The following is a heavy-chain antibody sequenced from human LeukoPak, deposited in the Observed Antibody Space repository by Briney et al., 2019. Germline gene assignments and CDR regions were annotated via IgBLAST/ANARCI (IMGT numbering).Heavy chain of an antibody. D-gene: IGHD6-6*01. CDR1: GYTFTGYY. CDR2: INPNSGGT. CDR3: ARDFRLPRPGYYYGMDV. J-gene: IGHJ6*02. Sequence: ASVKVSCKASGYTFTGYYMHWVRQAPGQGLEWMGWINPNSGGTNYAQKFQGRVTMTRDTSISTAYMELSRLRSDDTAVYYCARDFRLPRPGYYYGMDVWGRGTTVTVSS. V-gene: IGHV1-2*02.